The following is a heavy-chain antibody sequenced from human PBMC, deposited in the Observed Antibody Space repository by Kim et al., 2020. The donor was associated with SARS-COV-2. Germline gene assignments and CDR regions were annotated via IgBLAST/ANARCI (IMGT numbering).Heavy chain of an antibody. CDR3: ARVVVRGVCDY. J-gene: IGHJ4*02. CDR2: T. V-gene: IGHV1-8*01. Sequence: TGYAQKFQGRVTMTRHTSISTAYMELSSLRSEDTAVYYCARVVVRGVCDYWGQGTLVTVSS. D-gene: IGHD3-10*01.